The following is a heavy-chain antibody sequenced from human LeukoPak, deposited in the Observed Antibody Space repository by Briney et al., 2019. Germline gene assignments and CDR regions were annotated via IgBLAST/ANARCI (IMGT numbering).Heavy chain of an antibody. V-gene: IGHV3-64*01. J-gene: IGHJ4*02. D-gene: IGHD2-15*01. CDR2: IGYGGDT. CDR3: ARRSLSSIGYCSDGSCYLDY. Sequence: GGSLRLSCAASGFTFSSYGMSWIRQAPGKGLEYVSAIGYGGDTYYANSVKGRFTISRDISKNTLYLQMGSLRPEDMAVYYCARRSLSSIGYCSDGSCYLDYWGQGTLVTVSS. CDR1: GFTFSSYG.